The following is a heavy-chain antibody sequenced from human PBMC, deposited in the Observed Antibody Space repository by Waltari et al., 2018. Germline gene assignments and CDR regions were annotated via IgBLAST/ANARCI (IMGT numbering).Heavy chain of an antibody. CDR2: IKQDGSEK. D-gene: IGHD1-7*01. CDR1: GFTFSSHW. CDR3: ARDWGITGTSDY. V-gene: IGHV3-7*01. Sequence: EVQLVESGGGLVPPGGSLRLSCAASGFTFSSHWMSWVRQAPGKGLEWVANIKQDGSEKYYVDSVKGRFTISRDNAKNSLYLQMNSLRAEDTAVYYCARDWGITGTSDYWGQGTLVTVSS. J-gene: IGHJ4*02.